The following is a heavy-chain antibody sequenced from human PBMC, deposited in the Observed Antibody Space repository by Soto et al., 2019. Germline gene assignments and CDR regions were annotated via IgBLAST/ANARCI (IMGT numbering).Heavy chain of an antibody. V-gene: IGHV3-13*01. CDR2: IGTAGDT. CDR1: GFTFSSYD. J-gene: IGHJ3*02. Sequence: GGSLRLSCAASGFTFSSYDMHWVRQATGKGLEWVSAIGTAGDTYYPGSVKGRFTISRENAKNPLYLQMNSLRAEDTAVYYCARYCSGGSCYSGSGNDAFDIWGQGTMVTVSS. D-gene: IGHD2-15*01. CDR3: ARYCSGGSCYSGSGNDAFDI.